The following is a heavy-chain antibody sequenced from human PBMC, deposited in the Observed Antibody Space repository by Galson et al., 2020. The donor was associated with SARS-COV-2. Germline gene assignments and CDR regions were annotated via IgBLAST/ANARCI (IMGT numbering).Heavy chain of an antibody. CDR2: IYPSGSGNI. D-gene: IGHD6-19*01. V-gene: IGHV4-61*02. J-gene: IGHJ5*02. Sequence: SETLSLTCTVSGASISSGFYYWSWIRQPAGKGLEWIGRIYPSGSGNINYNPSLKSRVTISVDTSKNQFSLRLSSVTAADTAVYYCARDNYLAVAGSFDPWGQGTLVTVSS. CDR3: ARDNYLAVAGSFDP. CDR1: GASISSGFYY.